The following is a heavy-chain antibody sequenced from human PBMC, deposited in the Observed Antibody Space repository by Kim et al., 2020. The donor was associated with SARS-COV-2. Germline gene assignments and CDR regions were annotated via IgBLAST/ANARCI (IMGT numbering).Heavy chain of an antibody. Sequence: SVKVSCKASGDTFSSYAINWVRQTPGQGLEWMGRIIPISGIANYAQKFQGRVTITTDKSTSTAYMELRSLRSEDTAVYYCARCRFTAHISSPVCFD. CDR1: GDTFSSYA. V-gene: IGHV1-69*04. CDR2: IIPISGIA. D-gene: IGHD6-6*01. CDR3: ARCRFTAHISSPVCFD. J-gene: IGHJ4*01.